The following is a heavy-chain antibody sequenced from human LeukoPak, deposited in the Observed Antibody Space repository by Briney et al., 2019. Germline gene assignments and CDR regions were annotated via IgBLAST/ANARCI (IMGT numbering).Heavy chain of an antibody. Sequence: GGSLRLSCAASGFTFSSYSMNWVRQAPGKGLEWVSYISSSSSTIYYADSVKGRFTISRDNAENSLYLQMNSLRAEDTAVYYCARRAIAVAGIGWFDPWGQGTLVTVSS. CDR3: ARRAIAVAGIGWFDP. V-gene: IGHV3-48*01. CDR1: GFTFSSYS. J-gene: IGHJ5*02. D-gene: IGHD6-19*01. CDR2: ISSSSSTI.